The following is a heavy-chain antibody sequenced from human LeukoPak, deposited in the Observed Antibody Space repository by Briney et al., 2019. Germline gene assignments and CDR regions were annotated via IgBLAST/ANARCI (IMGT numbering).Heavy chain of an antibody. CDR1: GGSISISSYY. CDR2: IYYSGST. Sequence: SETLSLTCTVSGGSISISSYYWSWIRQPPGEGLEWIGYIYYSGSTNYNPSLKSRVTTSLDTSKNQFSLNLNSATAADTAVYYCARELKVGNPGYYFDYWGQGTLVTVSS. J-gene: IGHJ4*02. V-gene: IGHV4-61*01. CDR3: ARELKVGNPGYYFDY. D-gene: IGHD4-23*01.